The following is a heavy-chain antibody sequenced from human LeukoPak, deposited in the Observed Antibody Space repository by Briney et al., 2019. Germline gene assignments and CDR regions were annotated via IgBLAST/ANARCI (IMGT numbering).Heavy chain of an antibody. CDR3: ARHCTNGVCSPFDY. CDR2: INPNSGGT. D-gene: IGHD2-8*01. Sequence: ASVKVSCKASGYTFTGYYMHRVRQAPGQGLEWMGRINPNSGGTNYAQKFQGRVTMTRDTSISTAYMELSRLRSDDTAVYYCARHCTNGVCSPFDYWGQGTLVTVSS. J-gene: IGHJ4*02. CDR1: GYTFTGYY. V-gene: IGHV1-2*06.